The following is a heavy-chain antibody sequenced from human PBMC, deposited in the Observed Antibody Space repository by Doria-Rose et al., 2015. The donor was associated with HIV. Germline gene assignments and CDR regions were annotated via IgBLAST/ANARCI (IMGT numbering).Heavy chain of an antibody. D-gene: IGHD6-13*01. CDR3: ARIKSSRWYHKYYFDF. CDR1: GVSLSSPGMG. J-gene: IGHJ4*02. CDR2: IFSDDER. V-gene: IGHV2-26*01. Sequence: SGPVLVKPTETLTLTCTVSGVSLSSPGMGVSWIRQPPGKALEWPANIFSDDERSYKTSLKSRLTISRGTSKSPVVLTMTDMDPVDTATYYCARIKSSRWYHKYYFDFWGQGTLVIVSA.